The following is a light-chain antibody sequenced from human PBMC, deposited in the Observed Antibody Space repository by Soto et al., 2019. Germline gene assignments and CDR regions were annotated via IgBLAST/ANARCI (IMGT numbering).Light chain of an antibody. Sequence: ESVLTQSPGTLSLSPGDRATLSCRASQSVRSSYLAWYQQKPGQAPRLLIYGASTRATGIPARFSGSGSGTEFTLTISSLQSEDFAVYYCQQYGSSPSTFGQGTKVDI. V-gene: IGKV3-20*01. CDR3: QQYGSSPST. CDR1: QSVRSSY. J-gene: IGKJ1*01. CDR2: GAS.